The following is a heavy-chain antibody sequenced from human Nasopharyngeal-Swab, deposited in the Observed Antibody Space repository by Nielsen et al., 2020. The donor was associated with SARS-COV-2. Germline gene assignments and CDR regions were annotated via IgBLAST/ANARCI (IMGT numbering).Heavy chain of an antibody. J-gene: IGHJ4*02. CDR1: GGSISPYY. D-gene: IGHD6-13*01. CDR2: ISYSGST. Sequence: GSLRLSCTVSGGSISPYYWSWIRRPPGKGLDWIGYISYSGSTNYNPSLKSRVTISVDTSKKQFSLRLSSLTAADTAVYYCAGTIAAAAYFDYWGQGTLVTVSS. V-gene: IGHV4-59*08. CDR3: AGTIAAAAYFDY.